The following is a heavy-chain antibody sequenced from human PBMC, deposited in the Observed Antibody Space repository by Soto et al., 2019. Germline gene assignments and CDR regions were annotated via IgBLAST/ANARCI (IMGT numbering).Heavy chain of an antibody. J-gene: IGHJ4*02. Sequence: GGSLRLSYAASGFTFSTYTMNWVRQAPGKGLEWVSSISSSSSYTYYADSVKGRFTISRDNAKNSLYLQMNSLRAEDTAVYYCAREITGYGSLTYFDYWGQGTLVTVSS. V-gene: IGHV3-21*01. CDR3: AREITGYGSLTYFDY. D-gene: IGHD3-10*01. CDR2: ISSSSSYT. CDR1: GFTFSTYT.